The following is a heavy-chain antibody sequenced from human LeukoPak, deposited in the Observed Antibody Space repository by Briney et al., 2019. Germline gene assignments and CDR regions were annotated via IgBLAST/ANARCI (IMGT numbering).Heavy chain of an antibody. J-gene: IGHJ4*02. Sequence: SVTVSCTASGGTFSIYVISWVRQAPGQGLEWMGGIIPFFGTANYPQTLQGRVTITADESTSTAYVELRRPRCEDKAVYHCAGSSGYWYYFDYWGQGTLVTVS. CDR2: IIPFFGTA. D-gene: IGHD3-22*01. CDR1: GGTFSIYV. CDR3: AGSSGYWYYFDY. V-gene: IGHV1-69*13.